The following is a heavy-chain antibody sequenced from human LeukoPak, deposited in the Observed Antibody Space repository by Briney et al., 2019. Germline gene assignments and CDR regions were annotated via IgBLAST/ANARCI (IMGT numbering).Heavy chain of an antibody. CDR3: ARVGSDCSDGNCY. CDR2: ISTCNGNT. CDR1: GYTFTTFG. J-gene: IGHJ4*02. V-gene: IGHV1-18*01. D-gene: IGHD2-15*01. Sequence: ASVKVSCKASGYTFTTFGITWVRQAPGQGLEWMGWISTCNGNTNYAQNLQGRVTMTTDTSTNTAYMELRSLTSDDTAVYYCARVGSDCSDGNCYWGQGTLVTVSS.